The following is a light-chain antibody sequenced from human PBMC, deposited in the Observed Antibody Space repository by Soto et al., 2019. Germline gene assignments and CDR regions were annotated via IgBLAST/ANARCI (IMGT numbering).Light chain of an antibody. CDR3: CSYTSSTNYV. CDR2: GVS. V-gene: IGLV2-14*01. CDR1: TSDVSIYNY. Sequence: QSALTQPASVSGSPGQSITISCTGTTSDVSIYNYVSWYQQHPGKAPKLMIYGVSNRPSGVSNRFSGAKSGHTASLTISGLQVEDEADYYCCSYTSSTNYVFGPGTK. J-gene: IGLJ1*01.